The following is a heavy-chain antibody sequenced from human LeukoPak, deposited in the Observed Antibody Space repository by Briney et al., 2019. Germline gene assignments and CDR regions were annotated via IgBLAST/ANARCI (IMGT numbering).Heavy chain of an antibody. D-gene: IGHD5-12*01. J-gene: IGHJ3*02. CDR3: ARDIPGYSGYDYAFDI. Sequence: SETLSLTCTVSGGSISSYYWSWIRQPPGKGLEWIGYIYYSGSTYYNPSLKSRVTISVDTSKNQFSLKLSSVTAADTAVYYCARDIPGYSGYDYAFDIWGQGTMVTVSS. CDR1: GGSISSYY. CDR2: IYYSGST. V-gene: IGHV4-59*01.